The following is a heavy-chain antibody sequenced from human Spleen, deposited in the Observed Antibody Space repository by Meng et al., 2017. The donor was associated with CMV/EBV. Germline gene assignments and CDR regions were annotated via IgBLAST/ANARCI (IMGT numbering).Heavy chain of an antibody. CDR3: ARELGYCSSTSCSRYYYYGMDV. Sequence: ASVKVSCKASGYTFTSYGISWVRQAPGQGLEWMGWISAYNDNTNYAQKLQGRVTMTTDTSTSTAYMELRSLRSDDTAVYYCARELGYCSSTSCSRYYYYGMDVWGQGTTVTVSS. J-gene: IGHJ6*02. V-gene: IGHV1-18*01. CDR1: GYTFTSYG. CDR2: ISAYNDNT. D-gene: IGHD2-2*01.